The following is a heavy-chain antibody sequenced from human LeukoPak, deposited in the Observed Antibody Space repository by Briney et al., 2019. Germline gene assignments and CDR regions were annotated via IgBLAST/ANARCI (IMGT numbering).Heavy chain of an antibody. CDR2: INHSGST. J-gene: IGHJ4*02. Sequence: SETLSLTCAVYGGSFSGYYWSWIRQPPGKGLEWIGEINHSGSTNYNPSLKSRVTISVDTSKNQFSLKLSSVTAADTAVYYCAREFPRAMGNVPFDYWGQGTLVTVSS. D-gene: IGHD2-8*01. CDR3: AREFPRAMGNVPFDY. CDR1: GGSFSGYY. V-gene: IGHV4-34*01.